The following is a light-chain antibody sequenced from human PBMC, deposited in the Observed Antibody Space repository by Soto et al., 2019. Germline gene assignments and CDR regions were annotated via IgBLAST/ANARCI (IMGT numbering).Light chain of an antibody. CDR3: SSYVGSNNFYV. CDR2: EVD. V-gene: IGLV2-8*01. J-gene: IGLJ1*01. Sequence: QTVVTQPPSASGSPGQSVTISCTGTSSDVGGSNHVSWYQQHPGKAPKLMIYEVDKRPSGVPDRLSGSKSGNTASLTVSGLQAEDEADYYCSSYVGSNNFYVFGTGTKLTVL. CDR1: SSDVGGSNH.